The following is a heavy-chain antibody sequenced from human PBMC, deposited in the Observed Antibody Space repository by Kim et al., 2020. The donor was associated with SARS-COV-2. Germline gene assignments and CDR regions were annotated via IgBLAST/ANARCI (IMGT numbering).Heavy chain of an antibody. CDR2: IYYSGST. CDR3: ARHAYYDILTGYYADAFDI. Sequence: SETLSLTCTVSGGSISSSSYYWGWIRQPPGKGLEWIGSIYYSGSTYYNPSLKSRVTISVDTSKNQFSLKLSSVTAADTAVYYCARHAYYDILTGYYADAFDIWGQGTMVTVSS. D-gene: IGHD3-9*01. CDR1: GGSISSSSYY. J-gene: IGHJ3*02. V-gene: IGHV4-39*01.